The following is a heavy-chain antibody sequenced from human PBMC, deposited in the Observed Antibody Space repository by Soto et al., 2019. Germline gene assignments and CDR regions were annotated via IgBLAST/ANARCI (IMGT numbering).Heavy chain of an antibody. CDR3: ARYPRSGSTAWGYYFDY. J-gene: IGHJ4*02. Sequence: QVQLVESGGGLVKPGESLRISCAASGFTFSDYYMSWIRQAPGKGLEWISYISSSGSNMYYADSVKGRFTISRDNARNSLYLQMDSLRDDDTAVYHCARYPRSGSTAWGYYFDYWGQGILVTVSS. CDR1: GFTFSDYY. V-gene: IGHV3-11*01. CDR2: ISSSGSNM. D-gene: IGHD3-10*01.